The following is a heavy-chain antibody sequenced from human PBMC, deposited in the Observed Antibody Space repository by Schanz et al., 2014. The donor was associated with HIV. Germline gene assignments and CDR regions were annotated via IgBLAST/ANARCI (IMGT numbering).Heavy chain of an antibody. CDR2: IYYSGST. Sequence: QLQLQESGPGLVKPSETLSLTCTVSGGSISSSSYYWGWIRQPPGKGLEWIGSIYYSGSTYYNPSLKSRVTIPVDPSKTQFSLKLNFMTAADTAVYYCASVCSGDTCFDYWGQGTLVTVSS. CDR1: GGSISSSSYY. J-gene: IGHJ4*02. V-gene: IGHV4-39*01. D-gene: IGHD2-15*01. CDR3: ASVCSGDTCFDY.